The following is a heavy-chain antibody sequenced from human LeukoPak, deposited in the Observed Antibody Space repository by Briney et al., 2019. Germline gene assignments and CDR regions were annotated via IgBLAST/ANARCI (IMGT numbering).Heavy chain of an antibody. D-gene: IGHD2-21*02. J-gene: IGHJ4*02. Sequence: PGGSLRLSCAASGFTVSSNYMSWVRQAPGKGLEWVSVICSGGSTYYADSVKGRFTISRDNSKNTLYLQMNSLRAEDTAVYYCARAPLGDIDYWGQRTLVTVSS. CDR1: GFTVSSNY. CDR2: ICSGGST. CDR3: ARAPLGDIDY. V-gene: IGHV3-53*01.